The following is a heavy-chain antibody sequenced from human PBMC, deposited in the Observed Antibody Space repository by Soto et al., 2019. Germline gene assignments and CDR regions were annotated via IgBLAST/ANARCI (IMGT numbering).Heavy chain of an antibody. J-gene: IGHJ4*02. CDR2: IYSGGST. V-gene: IGHV3-66*01. D-gene: IGHD6-13*01. Sequence: PGGSLRLSCAASGFTVSSNYMSWVRQAPGKGLEWVSVIYSGGSTYYADSVKGGFTISRDNSKNTLYLQMNSLRAEDTAVYYCARDLAGSWLPGDYWGQGTLVTVSS. CDR1: GFTVSSNY. CDR3: ARDLAGSWLPGDY.